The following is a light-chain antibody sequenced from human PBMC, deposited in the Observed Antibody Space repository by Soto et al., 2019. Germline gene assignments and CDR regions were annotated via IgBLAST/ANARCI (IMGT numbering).Light chain of an antibody. CDR3: SSYTTSSPLV. CDR2: DVS. Sequence: QSVLNQPASVSGSPGQSITISCTGTSSDVGGFTYVSWYQQHPGKAPKLMIYDVSNRPSGVSNRFSGSKSGNTASLTISGLQAEDEADYYCSSYTTSSPLVLGTGTKVTVL. J-gene: IGLJ1*01. V-gene: IGLV2-14*01. CDR1: SSDVGGFTY.